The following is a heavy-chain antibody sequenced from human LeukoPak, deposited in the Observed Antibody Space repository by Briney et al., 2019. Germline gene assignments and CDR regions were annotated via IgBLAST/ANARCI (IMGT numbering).Heavy chain of an antibody. V-gene: IGHV3-7*01. J-gene: IGHJ6*03. Sequence: GGSLRLSCAASGFTFSSYWMSWVRQAPGKGLEWVANIKQDGSEKYYVDSVKGRFTISRDNAKNSLYLQMNSLRAEDTAVYYCAREGGRDVLRFLGWPYYYYYYMDVWGKGTTVTVSS. CDR2: IKQDGSEK. CDR3: AREGGRDVLRFLGWPYYYYYYMDV. CDR1: GFTFSSYW. D-gene: IGHD3-3*01.